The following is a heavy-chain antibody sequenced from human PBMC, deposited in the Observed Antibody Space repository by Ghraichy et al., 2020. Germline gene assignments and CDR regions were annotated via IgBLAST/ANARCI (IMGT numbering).Heavy chain of an antibody. D-gene: IGHD6-19*01. J-gene: IGHJ6*02. CDR1: GLMFSTNT. CDR3: SRGGGAGTPVLYHMDV. CDR2: ISSSTRYI. Sequence: GGSLRLSCVASGLMFSTNTMNWVRQAPGKGLEWVSFISSSTRYIYYADSVKGRFTISRDNTQNSLYLQMNSLRAEDTAVYYRSRGGGAGTPVLYHMDVSGLGPTVTVSS. V-gene: IGHV3-21*01.